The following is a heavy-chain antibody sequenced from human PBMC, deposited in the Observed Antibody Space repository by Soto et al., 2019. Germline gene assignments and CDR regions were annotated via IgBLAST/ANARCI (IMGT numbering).Heavy chain of an antibody. Sequence: PSETLSLTCTVSGGSISSYYWSWIRQPPGKGLEWIGYIYYSDSTNYNPSLKSRVIISVDTSKNQFSLRLSSVTAADMAVYYCATGIAVATYYYYYGMDVWGQGTTVTVSS. J-gene: IGHJ6*02. CDR1: GGSISSYY. D-gene: IGHD6-19*01. CDR2: IYYSDST. V-gene: IGHV4-59*08. CDR3: ATGIAVATYYYYYGMDV.